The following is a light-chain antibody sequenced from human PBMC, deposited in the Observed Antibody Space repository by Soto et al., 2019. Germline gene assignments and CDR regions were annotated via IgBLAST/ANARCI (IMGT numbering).Light chain of an antibody. V-gene: IGLV2-8*01. Sequence: QSALTQPPSASGSPGQSVTISCTGTKNDIGVYDFVSWYQHHPGKAPRLIIYEVVKRPSGVPDRFSGSKSGNTASLTVSGFRVADGAEYFCKSYAGRNTYGFGGGTKPTVL. CDR1: KNDIGVYDF. J-gene: IGLJ2*01. CDR3: KSYAGRNTYG. CDR2: EVV.